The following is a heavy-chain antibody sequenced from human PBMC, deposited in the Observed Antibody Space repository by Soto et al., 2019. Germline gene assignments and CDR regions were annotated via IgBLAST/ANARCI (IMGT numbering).Heavy chain of an antibody. CDR2: ISNRGDT. CDR1: GFIVSDTY. J-gene: IGHJ3*02. V-gene: IGHV3-66*01. CDR3: AREPRYCLGGSCSITGDAYDI. D-gene: IGHD2-15*01. Sequence: EVQLVESGGGLVQPGGSLRLSCTASGFIVSDTYVNWVRQAPGKGLEWVSVISNRGDTHYADSVRGSFSLSRDISDNTLHLQMNNLRVEDKAVYYCAREPRYCLGGSCSITGDAYDIWGQGTMVTVSS.